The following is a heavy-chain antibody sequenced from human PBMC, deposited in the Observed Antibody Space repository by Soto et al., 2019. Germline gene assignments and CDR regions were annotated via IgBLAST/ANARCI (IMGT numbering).Heavy chain of an antibody. CDR1: GFTFSDYY. J-gene: IGHJ4*02. CDR3: ARDNVLRYFDWLGPHGD. Sequence: GGSLRHSCAASGFTFSDYYMSWIRQATGKGLEWVSYISSSGSTIYYADSVKGRFTISRDNAKNSLYLQMNSLRAEDTAVYYCARDNVLRYFDWLGPHGDWGQGTLVTVSS. D-gene: IGHD3-9*01. CDR2: ISSSGSTI. V-gene: IGHV3-11*01.